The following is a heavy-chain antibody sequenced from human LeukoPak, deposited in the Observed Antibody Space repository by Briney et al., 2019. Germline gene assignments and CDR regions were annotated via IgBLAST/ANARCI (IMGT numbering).Heavy chain of an antibody. V-gene: IGHV3-21*01. Sequence: GGSLRLSYAASGFTFSSYSMNWVRQAPGKGLEWVSSISSSSSYIYYADSVKGRFTISRDNAKNSLYLQMNSLRAEDTAVYYCAREGGLMVRGAYDYWGQGTLVTVSS. CDR2: ISSSSSYI. D-gene: IGHD3-10*01. CDR3: AREGGLMVRGAYDY. J-gene: IGHJ4*02. CDR1: GFTFSSYS.